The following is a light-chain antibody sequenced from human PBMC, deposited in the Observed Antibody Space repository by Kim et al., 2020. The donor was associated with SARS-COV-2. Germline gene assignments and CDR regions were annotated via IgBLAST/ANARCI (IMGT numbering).Light chain of an antibody. CDR2: KAS. J-gene: IGKJ4*01. Sequence: DIQMTQSPSTLSASVGTRVTITCRASQSISNNLAWYPPKPGKAPKVLIYKASSLESGVPSRFSGSGSGTEFTLTISSLQPDDFATYYCQHYNGYPITFGRRTKVDI. V-gene: IGKV1-5*03. CDR1: QSISNN. CDR3: QHYNGYPIT.